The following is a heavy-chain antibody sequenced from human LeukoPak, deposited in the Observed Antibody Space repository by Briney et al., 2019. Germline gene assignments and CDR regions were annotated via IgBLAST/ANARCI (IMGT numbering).Heavy chain of an antibody. Sequence: PGGSLRLSCAASGFTFSSYGMHWVRQAPGKGLEWVAVISYDGSNKYYADSVKGRFTISRDNSKNTLYLQMNSLRAEDTAVYYCAKVSSSSWYVYFDYWGQGTLVTVSS. CDR2: ISYDGSNK. J-gene: IGHJ4*02. V-gene: IGHV3-30*18. CDR1: GFTFSSYG. CDR3: AKVSSSSWYVYFDY. D-gene: IGHD6-13*01.